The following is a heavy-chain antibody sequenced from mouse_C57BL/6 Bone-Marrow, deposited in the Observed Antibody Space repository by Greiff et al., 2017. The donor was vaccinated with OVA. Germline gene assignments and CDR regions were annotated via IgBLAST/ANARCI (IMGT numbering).Heavy chain of an antibody. CDR3: AKRYDGYYEYSYAMDY. V-gene: IGHV2-5*01. CDR1: GFSLTSYG. J-gene: IGHJ4*01. D-gene: IGHD2-3*01. CDR2: IWRGGST. Sequence: QVQLQQPGPGLVQPSQSLSITCTVSGFSLTSYGVHWVRQSPGKGLEWLGVIWRGGSTDNNEAFMSKLSITKYNSKSQVFFKMNSLQADDTAIYYCAKRYDGYYEYSYAMDYWGQGTSVTVSS.